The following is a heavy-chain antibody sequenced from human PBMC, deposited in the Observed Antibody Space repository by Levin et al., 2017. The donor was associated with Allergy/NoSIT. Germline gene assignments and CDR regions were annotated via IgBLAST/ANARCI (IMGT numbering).Heavy chain of an antibody. CDR3: ARGEGSSSQQLDY. CDR1: GGSISSYY. J-gene: IGHJ4*02. CDR2: IYYSGNT. Sequence: SQTLSLTCTVSGGSISSYYWSWIRQPPGKGLEWIGYIYYSGNTNYNPSLESRVTISVDTSKNQFSLKLSSVTAADTAVYYCARGEGSSSQQLDYWGQGTLVTVSS. V-gene: IGHV4-59*01. D-gene: IGHD2-2*01.